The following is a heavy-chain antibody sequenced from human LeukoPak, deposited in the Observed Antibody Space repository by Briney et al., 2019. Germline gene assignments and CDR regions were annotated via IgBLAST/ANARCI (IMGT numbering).Heavy chain of an antibody. CDR2: ISYDGSNK. J-gene: IGHJ4*02. D-gene: IGHD4-17*01. CDR1: GFTFSSYA. V-gene: IGHV3-30-3*01. CDR3: ARDRYGDYAY. Sequence: GGSLRLSCAASGFTFSSYAMHWVRQAPGKGLEWVAVISYDGSNKYYADSVKGRFTISRDNAKNSLYLQMNSLRAEDTAVYYCARDRYGDYAYWGQGTLVTVSS.